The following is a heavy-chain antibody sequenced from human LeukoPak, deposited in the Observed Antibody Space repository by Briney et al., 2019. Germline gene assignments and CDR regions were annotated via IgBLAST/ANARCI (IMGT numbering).Heavy chain of an antibody. Sequence: ASVKVSSKASGYPXTGYYLHWVRQAPGQGLEWMGWINPNSGFTNYAQKFQGRVTMTRDTSISTAYMELSRLRSDDTAVYYCARLADCSSSSCRSFDYWGQGTLVTVSS. D-gene: IGHD2-2*01. CDR1: GYPXTGYY. J-gene: IGHJ4*02. CDR3: ARLADCSSSSCRSFDY. CDR2: INPNSGFT. V-gene: IGHV1-2*02.